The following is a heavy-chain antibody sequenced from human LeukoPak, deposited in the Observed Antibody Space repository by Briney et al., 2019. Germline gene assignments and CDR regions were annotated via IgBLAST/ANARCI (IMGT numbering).Heavy chain of an antibody. J-gene: IGHJ6*03. CDR3: ARGEYSYGLGGYYYYYMDV. CDR2: INTADGTT. Sequence: ASVKVSCTTSGYTFSAYPMHWVRQAPGQGLEWMGWINTADGTTKYSQKFQGRVTITTDESTSTAYMELSSLRSEDTAVYYCARGEYSYGLGGYYYYYMDVWGKGTTVTVSS. V-gene: IGHV1-3*04. D-gene: IGHD5-18*01. CDR1: GYTFSAYP.